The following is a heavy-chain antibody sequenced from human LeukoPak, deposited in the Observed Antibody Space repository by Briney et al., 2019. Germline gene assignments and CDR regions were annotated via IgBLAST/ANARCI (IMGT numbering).Heavy chain of an antibody. D-gene: IGHD3-22*01. CDR3: ARRRYYDSTGYLD. CDR2: IYYRGST. J-gene: IGHJ1*01. Sequence: SETLSLTCAISGDSISSSSYYWGWIRQPPGKGLEWIGDIYYRGSTYYNPSLKSRVSISIDTSNNQFSLTLNSVTAAETALYFCARRRYYDSTGYLDWGQGTLVTVSS. V-gene: IGHV4-39*01. CDR1: GDSISSSSYY.